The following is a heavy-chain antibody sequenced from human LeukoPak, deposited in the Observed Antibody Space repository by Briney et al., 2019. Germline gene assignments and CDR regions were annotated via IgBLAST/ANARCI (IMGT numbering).Heavy chain of an antibody. CDR2: ISNSGSYT. CDR3: ARSRGAGPGAYFDY. CDR1: GFSFGDDY. Sequence: KTGGSLRLSCAVSGFSFGDDYMSWIRQAPGQGLEWVSYISNSGSYTNYADSVEGRFTISRDNAENSLYLQMNSLRAEDTAVYYCARSRGAGPGAYFDYWGQGTLVTVTS. D-gene: IGHD6-19*01. V-gene: IGHV3-11*03. J-gene: IGHJ4*02.